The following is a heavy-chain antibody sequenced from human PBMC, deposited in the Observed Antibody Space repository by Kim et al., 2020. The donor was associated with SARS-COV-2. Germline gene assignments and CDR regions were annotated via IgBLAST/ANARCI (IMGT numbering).Heavy chain of an antibody. V-gene: IGHV3-23*01. CDR2: ISGSGGST. D-gene: IGHD5-12*01. CDR1: GFTFSSYA. J-gene: IGHJ4*02. Sequence: GGSLRLSCAASGFTFSSYAMSWVRQAPGKGLEWVSAISGSGGSTYYADSVKGRFTISRDNSKNTLYLQMNSLRAEDTAVYYCAKANIVATMTHGWFHDVAGAVDYWGQGTLVTVSS. CDR3: AKANIVATMTHGWFHDVAGAVDY.